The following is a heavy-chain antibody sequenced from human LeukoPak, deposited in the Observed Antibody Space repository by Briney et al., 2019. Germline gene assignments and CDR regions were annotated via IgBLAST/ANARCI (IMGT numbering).Heavy chain of an antibody. D-gene: IGHD6-13*01. V-gene: IGHV4-30-4*01. CDR2: IYYSGST. CDR3: ARVGNIAAAGPDY. J-gene: IGHJ4*02. CDR1: GGSISSGDYY. Sequence: SETLSLTCTVSGGSISSGDYYWSWIRQPPGKGLEWIGYIYYSGSTYYNPSLKSRVTISVDTSKNQFSLKLSSVTAADTAVYYCARVGNIAAAGPDYWGQGTLVTVSS.